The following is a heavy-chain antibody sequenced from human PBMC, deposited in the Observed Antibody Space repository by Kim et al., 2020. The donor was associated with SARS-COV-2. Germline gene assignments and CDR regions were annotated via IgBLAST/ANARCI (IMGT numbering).Heavy chain of an antibody. J-gene: IGHJ4*02. V-gene: IGHV3-33*01. CDR2: IWYDGSNK. CDR3: ARDRALMVYAKGGSGILDY. Sequence: GGSLRLSCAASGFTFSSYGMHWVRQAPGKGLEWVAVIWYDGSNKYYADSVKGRFTISRDNSKNTLYLQMNSLRAEDTAVYYCARDRALMVYAKGGSGILDYWGQGTLVTVSS. D-gene: IGHD2-8*01. CDR1: GFTFSSYG.